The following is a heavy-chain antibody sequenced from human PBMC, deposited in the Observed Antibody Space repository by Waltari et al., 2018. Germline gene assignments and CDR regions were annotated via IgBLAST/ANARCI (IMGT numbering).Heavy chain of an antibody. D-gene: IGHD1-26*01. J-gene: IGHJ4*02. CDR2: IYYSGST. V-gene: IGHV4-30-4*08. CDR3: ASGSYVYFDY. Sequence: QVQLQASGPGLVKLSQTLPPPSPVPGAPIRSGDYSWSWIRQPPGKGLEWIGYIYYSGSTHYNPSLKSRVTISVDTSKNQFSLKLTSVTAADTAVYYCASGSYVYFDYWGQGTLVTVSS. CDR1: GAPIRSGDYS.